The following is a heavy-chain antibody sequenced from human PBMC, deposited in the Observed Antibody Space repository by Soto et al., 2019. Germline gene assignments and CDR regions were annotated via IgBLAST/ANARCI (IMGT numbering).Heavy chain of an antibody. D-gene: IGHD6-19*01. CDR1: GFTFSSYG. J-gene: IGHJ6*02. CDR2: IWYDGSNK. Sequence: GGSLRLSCAASGFTFSSYGMHWVRQAPGKGLEWVAVIWYDGSNKYYVDSVKGRFTVSRDNSKNTLYLQMNSLRAEDTAVYYCARAQLYTSGYGLDVWGQGTTVTVSS. V-gene: IGHV3-33*01. CDR3: ARAQLYTSGYGLDV.